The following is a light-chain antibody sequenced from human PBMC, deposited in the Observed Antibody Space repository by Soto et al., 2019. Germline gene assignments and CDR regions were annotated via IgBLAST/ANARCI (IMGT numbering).Light chain of an antibody. CDR1: QTIGSS. J-gene: IGKJ3*01. V-gene: IGKV1-39*01. Sequence: DLQVTQSPSSLPASVGDRVTITCRARQTIGSSLNWYQQKPGKAPKLLIHAASSLQSGVPSRFSGSGSGTDFTLAISSLHPADFATYYFQQSYSIPTCGPGTTVHL. CDR2: AAS. CDR3: QQSYSIPT.